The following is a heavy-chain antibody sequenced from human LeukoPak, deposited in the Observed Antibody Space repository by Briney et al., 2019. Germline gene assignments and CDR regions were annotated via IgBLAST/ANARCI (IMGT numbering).Heavy chain of an antibody. V-gene: IGHV4-30-2*01. D-gene: IGHD4-17*01. CDR2: IYHSGST. CDR1: GGSISSGGYS. Sequence: SQTLSLTCAVSGGSISSGGYSGSWIRQPPGKGLEGIGYIYHSGSTYYNPSLKSRVTISVDRSKNQFSLKLNSVTAADTAVYYCARDRYGDHTYFDYWGQGTLVTVSS. J-gene: IGHJ4*02. CDR3: ARDRYGDHTYFDY.